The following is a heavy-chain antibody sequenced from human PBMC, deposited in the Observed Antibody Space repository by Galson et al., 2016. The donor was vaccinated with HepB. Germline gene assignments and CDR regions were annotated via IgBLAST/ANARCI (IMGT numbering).Heavy chain of an antibody. Sequence: SLRLSCAASGFSVSSNYLSWVRQAPGKGLEWVSVIFSAGTTYCADSVKGRFTISRDNSKNTLYLQMNSLRAEDTAVYYCARDSGSVSFDYWGQGTLVTVSS. J-gene: IGHJ4*02. V-gene: IGHV3-53*01. D-gene: IGHD1-26*01. CDR2: IFSAGTT. CDR3: ARDSGSVSFDY. CDR1: GFSVSSNY.